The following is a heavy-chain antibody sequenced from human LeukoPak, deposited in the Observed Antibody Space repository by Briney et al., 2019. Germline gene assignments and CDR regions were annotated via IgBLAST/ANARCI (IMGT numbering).Heavy chain of an antibody. CDR3: VRDGDDFNFDY. CDR1: GFTFRSHW. Sequence: GGSLRLSCAASGFTFRSHWMHWVRQAPGKGLVWVSRVKGDGSFTNYADSVYGRFTISRDNAKNTLYLHMHSLRVEDTAVYYCVRDGDDFNFDYWGQGSLVTVSS. CDR2: VKGDGSFT. D-gene: IGHD5-24*01. J-gene: IGHJ4*02. V-gene: IGHV3-74*01.